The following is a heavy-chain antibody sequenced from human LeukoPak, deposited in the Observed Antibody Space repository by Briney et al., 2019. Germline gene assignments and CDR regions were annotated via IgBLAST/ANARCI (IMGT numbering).Heavy chain of an antibody. Sequence: PGGSLRLSCAASGFTFSSYAMSWVRQAPGKGLEWVSTISGSGGSTYYADFVKGRFTISRDNSKNTIYLQMDSLRAEDTAVYYCAKGRRLYGDYDYWGQGTLVTVSS. CDR1: GFTFSSYA. V-gene: IGHV3-23*01. J-gene: IGHJ4*02. CDR3: AKGRRLYGDYDY. CDR2: ISGSGGST. D-gene: IGHD4-17*01.